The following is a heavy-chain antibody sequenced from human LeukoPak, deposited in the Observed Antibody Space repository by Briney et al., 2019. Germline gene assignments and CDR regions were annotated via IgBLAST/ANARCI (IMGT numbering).Heavy chain of an antibody. CDR2: IHYSGST. Sequence: SETLSLTCTVSGGSISGYYWSRLRQPPGKGLEWIGYIHYSGSTNYNPSLKSRVTISLDTSKKQFFLRLSSVTAADTAVYYCAMYDSFFDYCGQGTLVTVSS. V-gene: IGHV4-59*08. D-gene: IGHD1-1*01. J-gene: IGHJ4*02. CDR3: AMYDSFFDY. CDR1: GGSISGYY.